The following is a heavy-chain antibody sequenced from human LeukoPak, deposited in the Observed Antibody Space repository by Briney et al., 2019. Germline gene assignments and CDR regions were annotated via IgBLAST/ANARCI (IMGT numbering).Heavy chain of an antibody. J-gene: IGHJ4*02. Sequence: PGGSLRLSCAASGFTFSSYSMNWVRQAPGKGLEWVSYISSSSSTIYYADSVKGRFTISRDNAKNSLYLQMNSLGAEDTAVYYCARDRVDTAMVTVLDYWGQGTLVTVSS. D-gene: IGHD5-18*01. V-gene: IGHV3-48*01. CDR1: GFTFSSYS. CDR2: ISSSSSTI. CDR3: ARDRVDTAMVTVLDY.